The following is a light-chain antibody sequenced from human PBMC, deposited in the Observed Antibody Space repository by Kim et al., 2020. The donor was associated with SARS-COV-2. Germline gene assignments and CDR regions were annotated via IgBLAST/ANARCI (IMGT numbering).Light chain of an antibody. CDR3: KQALQFPIT. Sequence: DIVMTQSPLSLPVTPGEPASISCRSSQSLLHSNGYNYLDWYLQKPGQSPQLLIYLGSNRASGVPDRFSGSGSGTDFTLKISRVEAEDVGVYYCKQALQFPITLGQGTRLEIK. J-gene: IGKJ5*01. CDR1: QSLLHSNGYNY. V-gene: IGKV2-28*01. CDR2: LGS.